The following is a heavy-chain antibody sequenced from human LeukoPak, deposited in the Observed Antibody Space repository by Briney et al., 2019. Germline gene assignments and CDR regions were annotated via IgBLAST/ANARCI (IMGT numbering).Heavy chain of an antibody. V-gene: IGHV3-7*01. CDR2: IKQDGSEK. CDR1: GFTFSSYW. D-gene: IGHD6-19*01. CDR3: ARVDQWLVRKFDY. Sequence: GGSLKLSCAASGFTFSSYWMSWVRQAPGKGLEWVANIKQDGSEKYYVDSVKGRFTISRDNAKNSLYLQMNSLRAEDTAVYYCARVDQWLVRKFDYWGQGTLVTVSS. J-gene: IGHJ4*02.